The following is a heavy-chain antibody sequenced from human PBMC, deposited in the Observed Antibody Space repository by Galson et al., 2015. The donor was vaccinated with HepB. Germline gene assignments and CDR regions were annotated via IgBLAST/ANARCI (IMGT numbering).Heavy chain of an antibody. V-gene: IGHV3-74*01. CDR1: GFTFSTYW. CDR2: INGDGSST. D-gene: IGHD5-12*01. J-gene: IGHJ4*02. CDR3: ARSQYSGSYFDY. Sequence: SLRLSCATSGFTFSTYWMHWVRQAPGKGLVWVSRINGDGSSTTYADSVKGRFTISRDDAKNTLYLQMNSLRVGDTALYYCARSQYSGSYFDYWGQGTLVTVSS.